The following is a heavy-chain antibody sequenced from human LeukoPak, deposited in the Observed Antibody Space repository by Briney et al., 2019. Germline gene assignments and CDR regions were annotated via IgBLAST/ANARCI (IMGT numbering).Heavy chain of an antibody. V-gene: IGHV3-15*01. CDR1: VYRLSNAW. CDR3: VTRVKSTGDY. D-gene: IGHD1-1*01. Sequence: GGSLRLACEASVYRLSNAWVKWVRQAPGRGVGWIGRIKTKTDGGTTEYPAPVKGRFTISRDDSKNTVYLQMNSLKTEDTALYYCVTRVKSTGDYWGQGTRVTVSS. CDR2: IKTKTDGGTT. J-gene: IGHJ4*02.